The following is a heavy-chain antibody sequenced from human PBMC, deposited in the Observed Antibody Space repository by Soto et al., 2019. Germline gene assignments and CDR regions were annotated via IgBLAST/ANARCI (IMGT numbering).Heavy chain of an antibody. J-gene: IGHJ4*02. CDR3: ARVRGGGSEYFFDY. D-gene: IGHD2-15*01. CDR1: GYTFTRYN. Sequence: QVQLVQSGAEVKKPGASVKVSCRASGYTFTRYNVHWVRQAPVQGLEWMAIINPSGGTTYYVQKFEGRVTLTTDTSTSTVYMELSSLRSDDTAVYYCARVRGGGSEYFFDYWGQGTLVTVSS. CDR2: INPSGGTT. V-gene: IGHV1-46*01.